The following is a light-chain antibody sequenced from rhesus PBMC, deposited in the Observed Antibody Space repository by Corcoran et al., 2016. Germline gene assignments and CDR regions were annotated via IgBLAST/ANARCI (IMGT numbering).Light chain of an antibody. Sequence: DIQMTQSPSSLSASVGDTVTITCRASQSISSWLAWYQQKPGKAPKLLIDKASSLQSGVPSRFSGSGSGTDFTRTISSLQSEDVATYYCQQYSRSPLTFGQGTKVEIK. CDR1: QSISSW. J-gene: IGKJ1*01. CDR2: KAS. CDR3: QQYSRSPLT. V-gene: IGKV1-22*01.